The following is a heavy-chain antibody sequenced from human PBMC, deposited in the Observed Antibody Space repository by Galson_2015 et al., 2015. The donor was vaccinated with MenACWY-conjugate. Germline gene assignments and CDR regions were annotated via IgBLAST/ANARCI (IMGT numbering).Heavy chain of an antibody. Sequence: SLRLSCAASGFTFSSSWMGWVRQAPGKGLDWVANIKQDGSGKYYVDSVKGRFIISRDSAQNSLFLQMDSLRAEDTAMYYCARAKEQWLSKTFDLWGQGTMVTVSS. V-gene: IGHV3-7*01. CDR1: GFTFSSSW. CDR3: ARAKEQWLSKTFDL. J-gene: IGHJ3*01. CDR2: IKQDGSGK. D-gene: IGHD6-19*01.